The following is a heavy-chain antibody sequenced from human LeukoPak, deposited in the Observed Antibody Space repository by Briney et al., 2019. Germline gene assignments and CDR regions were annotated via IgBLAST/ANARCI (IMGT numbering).Heavy chain of an antibody. CDR3: ARDPSPYYDFWSGYPHY. D-gene: IGHD3-3*01. V-gene: IGHV3-66*01. CDR1: GFTVSGNY. CDR2: IYSGGST. Sequence: GGSLRLSCAASGFTVSGNYMSWVRQAPGKGLEWVSVIYSGGSTYYADSVKGRFTISRDNSKNTLYLQMNSLRAEDTAVYYCARDPSPYYDFWSGYPHYWGQGTLVTVSS. J-gene: IGHJ4*02.